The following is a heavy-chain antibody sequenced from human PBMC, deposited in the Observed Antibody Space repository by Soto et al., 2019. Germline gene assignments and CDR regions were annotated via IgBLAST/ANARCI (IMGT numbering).Heavy chain of an antibody. D-gene: IGHD3-3*01. Sequence: GGSLRLSCAASGFTFSSYAMSWVRQAPGKGLEWVSAISGSGGSTYYADSVKGRFTISRDNSKNTLYLQMNSLRAEDTAVYYCAKEKYYDFWSRQSGEDNRFDPWGQGTLVTVSS. V-gene: IGHV3-23*01. CDR3: AKEKYYDFWSRQSGEDNRFDP. CDR1: GFTFSSYA. CDR2: ISGSGGST. J-gene: IGHJ5*02.